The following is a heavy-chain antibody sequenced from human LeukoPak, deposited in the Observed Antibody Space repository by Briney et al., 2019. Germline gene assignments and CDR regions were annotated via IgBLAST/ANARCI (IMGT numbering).Heavy chain of an antibody. Sequence: GGSLRLSCAASGVTFSSYSMNWVRQAPGKGLEWVSSISSSSSYIYYADSVKGRFTISRDNAKNSLYLQMNSLRAEDTAVYYCARDLVQQGDWFDPWGQGTLVTVSS. CDR3: ARDLVQQGDWFDP. V-gene: IGHV3-21*01. CDR1: GVTFSSYS. J-gene: IGHJ5*02. D-gene: IGHD3-10*01. CDR2: ISSSSSYI.